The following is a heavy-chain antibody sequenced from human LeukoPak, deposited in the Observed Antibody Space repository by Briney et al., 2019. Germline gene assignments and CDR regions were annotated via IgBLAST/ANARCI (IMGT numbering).Heavy chain of an antibody. CDR1: GGSISSGGYY. D-gene: IGHD3-10*01. V-gene: IGHV4-31*03. J-gene: IGHJ4*02. CDR2: IYYSGST. Sequence: SETLSLTCTVSGGSISSGGYYWSWIRQHPGKGLEWIGYIYYSGSTYYNPSLKSRVTISVDTSKNQFSLKLSSVTAADTAVYYCGRGGTVRGVIITPDYWDQGTLVSVSS. CDR3: GRGGTVRGVIITPDY.